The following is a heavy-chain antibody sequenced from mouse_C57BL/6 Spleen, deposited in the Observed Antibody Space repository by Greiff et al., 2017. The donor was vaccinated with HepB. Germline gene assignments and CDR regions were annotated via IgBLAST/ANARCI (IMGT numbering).Heavy chain of an antibody. CDR1: GFTFSDYG. V-gene: IGHV5-17*01. D-gene: IGHD4-1*02. CDR3: ANQLGSYAKDY. CDR2: ISSGSSTI. Sequence: EVKLVESGGGLVKPGGSLKLSCAASGFTFSDYGMHWVRQAPEKGLEWVAYISSGSSTIYYADTVKGRFTISRDNAKNTLFLQMTSLRSEDTAMYYCANQLGSYAKDYWGQGTSVTVSS. J-gene: IGHJ4*01.